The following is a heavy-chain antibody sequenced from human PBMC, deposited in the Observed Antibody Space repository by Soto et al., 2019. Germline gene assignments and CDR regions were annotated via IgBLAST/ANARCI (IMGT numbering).Heavy chain of an antibody. D-gene: IGHD3-22*01. J-gene: IGHJ4*01. CDR2: IIPIFGTA. Sequence: SLTVSCGSPVSSCSSYAIIWVRQVPGQGLELMGGIIPIFGTADYAQEFQGRVTSTADDSTSTSYMEQSSLRSENTARSYCASLDSSVYYSIDNWGQGTLVTVSS. CDR1: VSSCSSYA. CDR3: ASLDSSVYYSIDN. V-gene: IGHV1-69*13.